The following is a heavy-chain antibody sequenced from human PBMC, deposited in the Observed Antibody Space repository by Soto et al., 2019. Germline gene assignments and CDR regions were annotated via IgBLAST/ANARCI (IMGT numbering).Heavy chain of an antibody. J-gene: IGHJ6*02. Sequence: QVQLVQSGAEVKKPGSSVKVSCKASGGTFSSYAISWVRQAPGQGLEWMGGIIPIFGTANYAQKFQGRVTITADESTSTAYMELSSLRSEDTAVYYCARDRFAVVVPAAIQDYYGMDVWGQGTTVTVAS. D-gene: IGHD2-2*02. CDR3: ARDRFAVVVPAAIQDYYGMDV. CDR1: GGTFSSYA. V-gene: IGHV1-69*01. CDR2: IIPIFGTA.